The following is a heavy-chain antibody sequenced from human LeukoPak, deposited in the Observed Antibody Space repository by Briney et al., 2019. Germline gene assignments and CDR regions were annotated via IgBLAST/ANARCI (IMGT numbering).Heavy chain of an antibody. CDR3: AKDRGSGYHYFDY. CDR2: ICGSGDTT. Sequence: GGSLRLSCAASGLTFNNFAMSWVRQAPGKGLEWVSVICGSGDTTYYADSVKGRFTISRDNSKNTLYLQMNSLRAEDTAVYYCAKDRGSGYHYFDYWGQGTLVTVSS. D-gene: IGHD3-22*01. J-gene: IGHJ4*02. V-gene: IGHV3-23*01. CDR1: GLTFNNFA.